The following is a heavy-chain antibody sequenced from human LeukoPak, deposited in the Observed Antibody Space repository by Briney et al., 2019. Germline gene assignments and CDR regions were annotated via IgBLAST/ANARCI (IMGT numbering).Heavy chain of an antibody. CDR2: IYPDDSDT. V-gene: IGHV5-51*01. Sequence: GESLKISCTASGYSFTTYWIGWVRQKPGKGLEWMGIIYPDDSDTRYSPSFQGQVTFSADRSITTAYLQWSSLKASDTAMYYCARPSSIAVALSYGMDVWGQGTTVTVSS. CDR3: ARPSSIAVALSYGMDV. J-gene: IGHJ6*02. CDR1: GYSFTTYW. D-gene: IGHD6-19*01.